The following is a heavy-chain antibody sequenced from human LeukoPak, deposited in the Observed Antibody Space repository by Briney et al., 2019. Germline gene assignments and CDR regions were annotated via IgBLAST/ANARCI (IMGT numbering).Heavy chain of an antibody. CDR1: GXTFTSYG. J-gene: IGHJ4*02. CDR3: ARGGSGYDFDF. CDR2: IWYDGSNK. Sequence: GTSLRLSCAASGXTFTSYGMHWVXXAPXXGLEWVAVIWYDGSNKYYVDSVKSRFTISRDNSKNTLYLQMNSLRAEDTAVXXCARGGSGYDFDFWGQGTLVTVSS. V-gene: IGHV3-33*01. D-gene: IGHD5-12*01.